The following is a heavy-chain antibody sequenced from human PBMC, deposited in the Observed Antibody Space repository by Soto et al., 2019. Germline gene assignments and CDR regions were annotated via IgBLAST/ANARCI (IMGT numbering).Heavy chain of an antibody. Sequence: GASVKVSCKASGYTFTGYYMHWVRQAPGQGLEWMGIINPSGGSTSYAQKFQGRVTMTRDTSTSTVYMELSSLRSEDTAVYYCARDRYDSSGYYHDAFDIWGQGTMVTVSS. J-gene: IGHJ3*02. CDR3: ARDRYDSSGYYHDAFDI. CDR1: GYTFTGYY. V-gene: IGHV1-46*01. CDR2: INPSGGST. D-gene: IGHD3-22*01.